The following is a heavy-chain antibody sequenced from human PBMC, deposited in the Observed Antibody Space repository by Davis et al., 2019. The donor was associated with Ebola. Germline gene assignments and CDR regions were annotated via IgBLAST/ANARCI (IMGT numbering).Heavy chain of an antibody. CDR2: ISAYNGNT. V-gene: IGHV1-18*01. CDR3: ARDPRDYYYYGMDV. J-gene: IGHJ6*02. Sequence: ASVKVSCKASGYTFTSYGIRWVRQAPGQGLEWMGWISAYNGNTNYAQKLQGRVTMTTDTSTSTAYMELRSLRSDDTAVYYCARDPRDYYYYGMDVWGQGTTVTVSS. CDR1: GYTFTSYG.